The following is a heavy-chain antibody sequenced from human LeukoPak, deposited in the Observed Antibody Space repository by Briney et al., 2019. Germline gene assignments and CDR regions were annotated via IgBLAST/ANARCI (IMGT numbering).Heavy chain of an antibody. CDR1: GLTFGTFW. D-gene: IGHD3/OR15-3a*01. CDR2: INPDGSQT. CDR3: ARHMDWAFDF. V-gene: IGHV3-7*01. J-gene: IGHJ3*01. Sequence: GGSLRLSCEVSGLTFGTFWMTWVRQAPGKGLEWVANINPDGSQTYYVGSVRGRFSISRDNGKNSLFLQLNRLTAEDTAVYFCARHMDWAFDFWGRGTMVIASS.